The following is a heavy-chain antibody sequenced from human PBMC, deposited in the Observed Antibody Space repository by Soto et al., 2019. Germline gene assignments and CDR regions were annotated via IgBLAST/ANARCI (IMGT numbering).Heavy chain of an antibody. CDR2: IYPGDSDT. V-gene: IGHV5-51*01. J-gene: IGHJ5*01. Sequence: EEHLVQSGAEVGKPGESLKISCKHSGDSFTNYWIGWVRQMTGKGLEWMGVIYPGDSDTRYSPSFRGQVTISADKSISTAYLQWRSLKASDSAVYYRARGPRYSSSWYYWFVSWGQGTLVTVSS. CDR3: ARGPRYSSSWYYWFVS. CDR1: GDSFTNYW. D-gene: IGHD6-13*01.